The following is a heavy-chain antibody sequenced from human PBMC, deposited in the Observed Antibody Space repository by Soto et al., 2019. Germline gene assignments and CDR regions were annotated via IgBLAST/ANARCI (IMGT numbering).Heavy chain of an antibody. D-gene: IGHD2-2*01. CDR2: IIPIFGTA. V-gene: IGHV1-69*01. J-gene: IGHJ5*02. Sequence: QVQLVQSGAEVKKPGSSVKVSCKASGGTFSSYAISWVRQAPGQGLEWMGGIIPIFGTANYAQKFQGRVTITADESTSTAYMELNSLRPADTAVYYCARQYCSSTSCYRGNWFDPWGQGTQVTVSS. CDR3: ARQYCSSTSCYRGNWFDP. CDR1: GGTFSSYA.